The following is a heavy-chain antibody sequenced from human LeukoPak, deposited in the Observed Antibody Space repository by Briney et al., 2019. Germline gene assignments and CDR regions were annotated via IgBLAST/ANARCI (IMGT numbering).Heavy chain of an antibody. D-gene: IGHD3-3*01. V-gene: IGHV4-39*01. CDR1: GGSISSSSYY. J-gene: IGHJ3*02. CDR3: ARQVTYYDFWSGYLLRDAFDI. Sequence: SETLSLTCTVSGGSISSSSYYWGWIRQPPGKGLEWIGSIYYSGSTYYNPSLKSRVTISVDTSKNQFSLKLSSVTAADTAVYYCARQVTYYDFWSGYLLRDAFDIWGQGTMVTVSS. CDR2: IYYSGST.